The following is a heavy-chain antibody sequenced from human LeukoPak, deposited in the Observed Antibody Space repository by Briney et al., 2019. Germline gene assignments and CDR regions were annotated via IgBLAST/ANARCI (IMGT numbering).Heavy chain of an antibody. D-gene: IGHD5-24*01. J-gene: IGHJ4*02. CDR2: INSDGSST. Sequence: PGGSLRLPCAASGFTFSSYWMHWVRQAPGKGLVWVSRINSDGSSTSYADSVKGRFTISRDNAKNTLYLQMNSLRAEDTAVYYCAREEMATIMGYWGQGTLVTVSS. CDR1: GFTFSSYW. CDR3: AREEMATIMGY. V-gene: IGHV3-74*01.